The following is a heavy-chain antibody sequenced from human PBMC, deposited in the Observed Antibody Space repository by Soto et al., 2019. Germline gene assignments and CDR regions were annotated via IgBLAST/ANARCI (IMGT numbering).Heavy chain of an antibody. CDR2: IYYSGST. CDR1: GGSISSYY. V-gene: IGHV4-59*08. J-gene: IGHJ4*02. Sequence: SETLSLTCTVSGGSISSYYWSWIRQPPGKGLEWIGYIYYSGSTNYNPSLKSRVTISVDTSKNQFSLKLSSVTAADTAVYYCARHVSGATYYFDYWGQGTLVTVSS. CDR3: ARHVSGATYYFDY. D-gene: IGHD3-10*01.